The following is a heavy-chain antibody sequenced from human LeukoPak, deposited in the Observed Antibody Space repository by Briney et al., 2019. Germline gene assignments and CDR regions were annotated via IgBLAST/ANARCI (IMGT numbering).Heavy chain of an antibody. CDR2: IRYDGSEK. Sequence: GGSLRLSCEASGFTFNNYWMSWVRQAPGKGLEWVANIRYDGSEKNYVDSVKGRFTISRDNAKNSLYLQMNSLRAEDTAVYYCARGITMIVVDEDDYWGQGTLVTVSS. CDR1: GFTFNNYW. J-gene: IGHJ4*02. V-gene: IGHV3-7*04. D-gene: IGHD3-22*01. CDR3: ARGITMIVVDEDDY.